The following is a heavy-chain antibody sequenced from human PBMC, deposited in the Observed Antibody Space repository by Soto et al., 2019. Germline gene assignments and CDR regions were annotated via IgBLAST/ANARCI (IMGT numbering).Heavy chain of an antibody. CDR1: GYTFTGYY. CDR3: ARGRWLQLPGYDY. Sequence: ASVKVSCKASGYTFTGYYMHWVRQAPGQGLEWMGWINPNSGGTNYAQKFQGRVTMTRDTSISTAYMELSRLRSDDTAVYYRARGRWLQLPGYDYWGQGTLVTVS. V-gene: IGHV1-2*02. CDR2: INPNSGGT. J-gene: IGHJ4*02. D-gene: IGHD5-12*01.